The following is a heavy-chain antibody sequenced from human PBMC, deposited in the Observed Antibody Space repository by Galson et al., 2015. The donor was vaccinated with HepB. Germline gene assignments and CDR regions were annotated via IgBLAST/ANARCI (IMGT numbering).Heavy chain of an antibody. CDR3: ARDLYSSSSGYMDV. CDR1: GGTFSSYA. D-gene: IGHD6-6*01. V-gene: IGHV1-69*13. J-gene: IGHJ6*03. Sequence: VKVSCKASGGTFSSYAISWVRQAPGQGLEWMGGIIPIFGTANYAQKFQGRVTITADESTSTAYMELSSLRSEDTAVYYCARDLYSSSSGYMDVWGKGTTVTVSS. CDR2: IIPIFGTA.